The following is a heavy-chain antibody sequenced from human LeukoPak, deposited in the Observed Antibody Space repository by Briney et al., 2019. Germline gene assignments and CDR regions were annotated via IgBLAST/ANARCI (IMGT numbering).Heavy chain of an antibody. CDR1: GGSISSSSYY. CDR3: ARDGQQLVRNYFYYYMDV. CDR2: IYHSGST. D-gene: IGHD6-13*01. Sequence: SETLSLTCTVSGGSISSSSYYWGWFRQPPGKGLEWIGHIYHSGSTNYNPSLKSRVTISVDKSKNQFSLKLSSVTAADTAVYYCARDGQQLVRNYFYYYMDVWGKGTTVTVSS. J-gene: IGHJ6*03. V-gene: IGHV4-39*07.